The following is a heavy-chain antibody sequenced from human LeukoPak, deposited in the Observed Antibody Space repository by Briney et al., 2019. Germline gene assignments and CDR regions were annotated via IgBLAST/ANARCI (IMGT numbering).Heavy chain of an antibody. CDR1: GFTFSSYG. CDR3: AKDYGDYGSDY. Sequence: GRSLRLSCAASGFTFSSYGMHWVCQAPGKGLEWVAVISYDGSNKYYADSVKGRFTISRDNSKNTLYLQMNSLRAEDTAVYYCAKDYGDYGSDYWGQGTLVTVSS. CDR2: ISYDGSNK. D-gene: IGHD4-17*01. V-gene: IGHV3-30*18. J-gene: IGHJ4*02.